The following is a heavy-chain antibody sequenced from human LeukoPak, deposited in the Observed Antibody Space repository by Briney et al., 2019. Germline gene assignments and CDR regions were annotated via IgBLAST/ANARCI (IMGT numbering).Heavy chain of an antibody. Sequence: GGSLRLSCAASGFTFSSYAMHWVRQAPGKGLEWVAVISYDGSNKYYADSVKGRFTISRDNSKNTLYLQMNSLRAEDTAVYYCARGAPSWYYDSSGYYLDYWGQGTLVTVSS. J-gene: IGHJ4*02. D-gene: IGHD3-22*01. CDR1: GFTFSSYA. CDR2: ISYDGSNK. CDR3: ARGAPSWYYDSSGYYLDY. V-gene: IGHV3-30*04.